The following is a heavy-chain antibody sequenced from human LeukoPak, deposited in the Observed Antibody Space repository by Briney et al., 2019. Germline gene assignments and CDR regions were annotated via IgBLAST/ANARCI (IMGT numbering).Heavy chain of an antibody. CDR3: AKDRDGILLD. CDR1: GFTFSSYG. D-gene: IGHD2-15*01. CDR2: ISYDGSNK. Sequence: PGGSLRLSCAASGFTFSSYGMHWVRQAPGKGLEWVAVISYDGSNKYYADSVKGRFTISRDNSKNTLYLQMNSLRAEDTAVYYCAKDRDGILLDWGQGTLVTVSS. J-gene: IGHJ4*02. V-gene: IGHV3-30*18.